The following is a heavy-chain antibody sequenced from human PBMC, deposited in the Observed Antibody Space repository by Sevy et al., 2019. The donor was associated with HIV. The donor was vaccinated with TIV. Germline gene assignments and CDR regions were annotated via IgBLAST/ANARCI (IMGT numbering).Heavy chain of an antibody. V-gene: IGHV3-53*01. CDR3: ATQRDGYKFGEDGSLRFFPDASDV. D-gene: IGHD3-3*01. J-gene: IGHJ3*01. Sequence: GGSLRLSCAASGFAVSSKYMSWVRQAPGEGLEWVAIIYSGDAGGSKYYAESVEGRFTISRDTSRNILYLQMNGLRPDDTAVYYCATQRDGYKFGEDGSLRFFPDASDVWGQGTMVTVSS. CDR2: IYSGDAGGSK. CDR1: GFAVSSKY.